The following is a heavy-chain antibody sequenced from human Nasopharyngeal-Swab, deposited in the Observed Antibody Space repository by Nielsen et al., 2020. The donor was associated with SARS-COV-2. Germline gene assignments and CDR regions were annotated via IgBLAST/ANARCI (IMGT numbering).Heavy chain of an antibody. D-gene: IGHD6-13*01. CDR1: GFTLSNYW. CDR3: ARGWASLDS. CDR2: IEEEGNEK. J-gene: IGHJ4*02. Sequence: GGARRLSCEPTGFTLSNYWMTWVRQAQGKGLEGVACIEEEGNEKYKLEPVKGRFTISRDHAKNSLYLQMNSLRADDTAVSYGARGWASLDSWGQGTLVTVSS. V-gene: IGHV3-7*01.